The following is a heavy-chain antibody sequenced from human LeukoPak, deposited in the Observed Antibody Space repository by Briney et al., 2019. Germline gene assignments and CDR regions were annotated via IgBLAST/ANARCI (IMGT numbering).Heavy chain of an antibody. CDR1: GRSLRGYY. V-gene: IGHV4-34*01. CDR2: INHSGRT. CDR3: ARGLHDYGGNKTPRGYYYMDV. Sequence: ASETVSLTCAVYGRSLRGYYWRWIRQPPGKGLEWIVEINHSGRTNYNPSLKSLVTISVDTSKKQFSLKLSSVTAAETAVYYCARGLHDYGGNKTPRGYYYMDVWGKGTTVTVSS. D-gene: IGHD4-23*01. J-gene: IGHJ6*03.